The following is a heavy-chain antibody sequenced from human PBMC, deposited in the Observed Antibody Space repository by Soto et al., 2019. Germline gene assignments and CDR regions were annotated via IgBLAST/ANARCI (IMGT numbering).Heavy chain of an antibody. Sequence: SETLSLTCTVSGGSISSSSYYWGWIRQPPGKGLEWIGSIYYSGSTYYNPSLKSRVTISVDTSKNQFSLKLSSVTAADTAVYYCARHQILTGPYNPFDPWGQGTLVTVSS. D-gene: IGHD3-9*01. CDR1: GGSISSSSYY. J-gene: IGHJ5*02. V-gene: IGHV4-39*01. CDR2: IYYSGST. CDR3: ARHQILTGPYNPFDP.